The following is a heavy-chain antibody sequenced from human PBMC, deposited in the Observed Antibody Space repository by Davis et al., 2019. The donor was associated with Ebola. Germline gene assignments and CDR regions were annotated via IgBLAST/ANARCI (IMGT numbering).Heavy chain of an antibody. CDR1: GFTFSSYS. CDR2: ISSSSSYI. J-gene: IGHJ6*02. CDR3: ARDRTYCTGGVCSSYYYYGMDV. Sequence: PGGSLRLSCAASGFTFSSYSMNWVRQAPGKGLEWVSSISSSSSYIYYADSVKGRFTISRDNAKNSLYLQMNSLRAEDTAVYYCARDRTYCTGGVCSSYYYYGMDVWGQGTTVTVSS. D-gene: IGHD2-8*02. V-gene: IGHV3-21*01.